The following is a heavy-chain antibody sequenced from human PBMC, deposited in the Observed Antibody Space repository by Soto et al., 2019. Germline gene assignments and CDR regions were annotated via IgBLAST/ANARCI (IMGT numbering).Heavy chain of an antibody. CDR3: ARGGDVDTAMEYYFDY. J-gene: IGHJ4*02. V-gene: IGHV4-30-4*01. CDR1: GGSISSGDYY. Sequence: QVQLQESGPGLVKPSQTLSLTCTVSGGSISSGDYYWSWIRQPPGKGLEWIGYIYYSGSTYYTPSPTGGVTIAVGTSKNQFALKLSSVTAADTAVYYCARGGDVDTAMEYYFDYWGQGTLVTVSS. D-gene: IGHD5-18*01. CDR2: IYYSGST.